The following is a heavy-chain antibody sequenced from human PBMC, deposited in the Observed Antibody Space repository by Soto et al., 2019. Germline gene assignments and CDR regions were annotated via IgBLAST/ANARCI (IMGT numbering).Heavy chain of an antibody. D-gene: IGHD2-15*01. V-gene: IGHV1-18*01. CDR1: GYTFTSYG. CDR2: ISAYNGNT. CDR3: ARVISVQYCSGGSCLGY. Sequence: QVQLVQSGAEVKKPGASVKVSCKASGYTFTSYGISWVRQAPGQGLEWMGWISAYNGNTNYAQKLQGRVTMTTDTSTSTAYMELRSRRSDGTAVYFCARVISVQYCSGGSCLGYWGQGTLVTVSS. J-gene: IGHJ4*02.